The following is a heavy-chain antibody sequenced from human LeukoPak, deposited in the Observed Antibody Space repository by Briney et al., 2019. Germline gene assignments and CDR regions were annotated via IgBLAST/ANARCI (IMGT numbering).Heavy chain of an antibody. Sequence: SKTLSLTCTVSGCSISSYYLSWIRQPPGKGLEWIACIYYSGSTKYNPSLKKRGIITVDTYKNQISLMLMSGISADKTVVYCARGRHGLYSYWGQGTLVTVSS. J-gene: IGHJ4*02. CDR2: IYYSGST. CDR1: GCSISSYY. CDR3: ARGRHGLYSY. V-gene: IGHV4-59*01. D-gene: IGHD3-10*01.